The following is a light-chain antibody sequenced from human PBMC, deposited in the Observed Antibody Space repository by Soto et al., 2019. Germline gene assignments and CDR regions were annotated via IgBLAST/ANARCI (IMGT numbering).Light chain of an antibody. J-gene: IGKJ1*01. V-gene: IGKV3-11*01. Sequence: EIMLTQSPATLSLSPGERATLSFRASQSVSSYLAWYQQKPGQAPRLLIYDASSRATGISDRFSGSGSGTDFALTISSLEPEDFAVYYCQQRSDWPWTFGQGTKVDIK. CDR2: DAS. CDR1: QSVSSY. CDR3: QQRSDWPWT.